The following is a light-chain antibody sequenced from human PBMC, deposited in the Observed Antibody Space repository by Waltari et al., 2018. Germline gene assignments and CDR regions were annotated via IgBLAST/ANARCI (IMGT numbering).Light chain of an antibody. CDR3: QQYNNWPLT. J-gene: IGKJ4*01. Sequence: ETVMTQSPPTLSVSPGERATLPCRASLSVSSDLAWYQQKPGQAPRLLIYGASTRATGIPGRFSGSGSGTEFTLTISSLQSEDFAVYYCQQYNNWPLTFGGGTKVEI. CDR2: GAS. CDR1: LSVSSD. V-gene: IGKV3-15*01.